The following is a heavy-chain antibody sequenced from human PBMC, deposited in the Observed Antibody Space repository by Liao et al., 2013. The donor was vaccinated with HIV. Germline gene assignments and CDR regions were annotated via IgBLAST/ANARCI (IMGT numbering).Heavy chain of an antibody. CDR1: GVSISSGGYS. D-gene: IGHD2-2*02. Sequence: QLRLQESGSGLVKPSQTLSLTCAVSGVSISSGGYSWSWIRQPPGKGLEWIGYMYHSGATYSNPSLKSRVTISVDTFTNQFSLKLSSVTAADTAVYYCARSSRVPAAIIDWGQGTLVTVSS. CDR3: ARSSRVPAAIID. V-gene: IGHV4-30-2*02. CDR2: MYHSGAT. J-gene: IGHJ4*02.